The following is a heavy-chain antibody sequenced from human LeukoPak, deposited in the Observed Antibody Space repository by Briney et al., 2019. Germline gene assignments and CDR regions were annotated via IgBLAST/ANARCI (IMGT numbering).Heavy chain of an antibody. CDR3: AREGYSGYYGFDY. CDR1: GFTFSSYA. CDR2: ISYDGSNK. V-gene: IGHV3-30*04. Sequence: SGGSLRLSCAASGFTFSSYATHWVRQAPGKGLEWVAVISYDGSNKYYADSVKGRITSSRDNSKNTLYLQMNSLRAEDTAVYYCAREGYSGYYGFDYWGQGTLVTVSS. D-gene: IGHD3-22*01. J-gene: IGHJ4*02.